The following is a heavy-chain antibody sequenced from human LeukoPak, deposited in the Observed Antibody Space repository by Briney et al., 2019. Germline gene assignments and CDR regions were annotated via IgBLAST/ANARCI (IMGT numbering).Heavy chain of an antibody. CDR2: ISGSGGST. CDR1: GFTFSSYA. D-gene: IGHD1-26*01. J-gene: IGHJ6*02. V-gene: IGHV3-23*01. Sequence: GGSLRLSCAASGFTFSSYAMSWVRQAPGKGLEWVSAISGSGGSTYYADSVKGRFTISRDNSKNTLYLQMNSLRAEDTAVYYCAKVGYSGSYSRYYGMDVWGQGTTVTVS. CDR3: AKVGYSGSYSRYYGMDV.